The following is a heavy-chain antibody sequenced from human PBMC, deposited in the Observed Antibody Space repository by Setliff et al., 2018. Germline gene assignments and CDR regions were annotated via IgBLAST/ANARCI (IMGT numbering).Heavy chain of an antibody. D-gene: IGHD6-19*01. V-gene: IGHV3-48*01. CDR2: ISSSSGLI. J-gene: IGHJ4*02. CDR1: GFTFSVYA. Sequence: GGSLRLSCSASGFTFSVYAMSWVRQAPGKGLEWVSYISSSSGLIYYADSVKGRFTISRDEAKNSLYLQMNSLRTEDTAVYYCARSAVAVPGQFYFDNWGQGTQVTVSS. CDR3: ARSAVAVPGQFYFDN.